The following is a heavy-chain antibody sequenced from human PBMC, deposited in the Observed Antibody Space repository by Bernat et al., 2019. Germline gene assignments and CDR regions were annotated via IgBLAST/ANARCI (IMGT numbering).Heavy chain of an antibody. CDR2: IYSGGST. V-gene: IGHV3-66*03. J-gene: IGHJ4*02. CDR1: GFTVSSNY. Sequence: EVQLVESGGGLIQPGGSLRLSCAASGFTVSSNYMSWVRQAPGKGLEWVSVIYSGGSTYYADSVKGRFTISRDNSKNTLYLQMNSLRAEDTAVYYCARDFGVVVVAAYFDYWGQGTLVTVSS. CDR3: ARDFGVVVVAAYFDY. D-gene: IGHD2-15*01.